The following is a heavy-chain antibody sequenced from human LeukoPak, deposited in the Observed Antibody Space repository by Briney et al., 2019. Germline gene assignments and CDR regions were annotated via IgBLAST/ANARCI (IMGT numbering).Heavy chain of an antibody. CDR2: INHSGST. Sequence: SETLSLTCAVYGGSFSGYYWSWIRQPPGKGLEWIGEINHSGSTNYNPSLKSRVTISVDTSKNQFSLKLSSVTAADTAVYYCARGRSLLVYYDFWSGYPNSYYFDYWGQGTLVTVSS. CDR1: GGSFSGYY. CDR3: ARGRSLLVYYDFWSGYPNSYYFDY. V-gene: IGHV4-34*01. D-gene: IGHD3-3*01. J-gene: IGHJ4*02.